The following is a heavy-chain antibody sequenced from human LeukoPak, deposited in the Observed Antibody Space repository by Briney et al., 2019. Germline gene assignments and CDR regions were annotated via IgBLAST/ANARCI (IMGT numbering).Heavy chain of an antibody. J-gene: IGHJ6*02. D-gene: IGHD3-9*01. V-gene: IGHV1-8*01. CDR3: ARGWLLSNYYYGMDV. CDR1: GYTFTSYD. CDR2: MNPNSGNT. Sequence: ASVKVSCKASGYTFTSYDINWVRQATGQGLEWMGWMNPNSGNTGYAQKLQGRVTMTRNTSISTAYMELSSLRSEDTAVYYCARGWLLSNYYYGMDVWGQGTTVTVSS.